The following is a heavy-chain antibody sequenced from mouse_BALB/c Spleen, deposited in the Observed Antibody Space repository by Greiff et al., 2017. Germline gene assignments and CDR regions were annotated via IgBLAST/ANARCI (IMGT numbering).Heavy chain of an antibody. V-gene: IGHV1S81*02. D-gene: IGHD1-1*01. Sequence: QVQLQQSGAELVKPGASVKLSCKASGYTFTSYYMYWVKQRPGQGLEWIGEINPSNGGTNFNEKFKSKATLTVDKSSSTAYMQLSSLTSEDSAVYYCTRSDYYGSYAMEYWGEGTSVTVSS. CDR1: GYTFTSYY. CDR3: TRSDYYGSYAMEY. J-gene: IGHJ4*01. CDR2: INPSNGGT.